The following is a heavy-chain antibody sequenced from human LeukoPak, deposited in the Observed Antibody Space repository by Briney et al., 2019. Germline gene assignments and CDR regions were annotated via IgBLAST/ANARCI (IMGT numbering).Heavy chain of an antibody. Sequence: GGSLRLSCAASGVTFSSYSMNWVRQAPGKGLEWVSSISSSSSYIYYADSVKGGFTISRENGKNSLDMQMNSPRAEDTAVYYCARAGSSSGRYYYYMDVWGKGTTVTVSS. D-gene: IGHD6-6*01. J-gene: IGHJ6*03. CDR1: GVTFSSYS. CDR2: ISSSSSYI. V-gene: IGHV3-21*01. CDR3: ARAGSSSGRYYYYMDV.